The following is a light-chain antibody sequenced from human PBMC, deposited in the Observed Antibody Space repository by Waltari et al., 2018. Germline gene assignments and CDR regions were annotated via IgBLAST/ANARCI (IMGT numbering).Light chain of an antibody. V-gene: IGKV3-11*01. CDR2: DAS. CDR1: QSVSSY. CDR3: QQRSNWPPSLT. Sequence: EIVLTQSPATLSLSPGERVTLSCRASQSVSSYLAWYQQKPGQAPRLLIYDASNRGPGIPARFSGGGSGTDFTLTISSLEPEDFAVYYCQQRSNWPPSLTFGGGTKVEI. J-gene: IGKJ4*01.